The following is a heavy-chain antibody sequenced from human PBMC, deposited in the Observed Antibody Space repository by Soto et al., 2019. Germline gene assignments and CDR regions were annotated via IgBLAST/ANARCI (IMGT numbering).Heavy chain of an antibody. Sequence: GGSLRLSCAASGFTFSSYSMNWVRQAPGKGLEWVSSISSSSSYIYYADSVKGRFTISRDNAKNSLYLQMNSLRAEDTAVYYCARVRITMVRGSQYGMDVWGQGTTVTVSS. V-gene: IGHV3-21*01. CDR3: ARVRITMVRGSQYGMDV. J-gene: IGHJ6*02. D-gene: IGHD3-10*01. CDR2: ISSSSSYI. CDR1: GFTFSSYS.